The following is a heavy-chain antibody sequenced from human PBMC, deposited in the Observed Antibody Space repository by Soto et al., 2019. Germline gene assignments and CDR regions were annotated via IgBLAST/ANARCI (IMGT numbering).Heavy chain of an antibody. CDR1: GFIFKMYW. V-gene: IGHV3-74*01. D-gene: IGHD3-10*01. J-gene: IGHJ4*02. Sequence: GGSLRLSCAASGFIFKMYWMHWVRQSPGKGLVWISRIYNDGTYSDYADSVRGRFTISRDNVNDTLYLQMNNLRAEDSGLYYCTRGPRPISTGTGAYWGQGTQVTVPS. CDR2: IYNDGTYS. CDR3: TRGPRPISTGTGAY.